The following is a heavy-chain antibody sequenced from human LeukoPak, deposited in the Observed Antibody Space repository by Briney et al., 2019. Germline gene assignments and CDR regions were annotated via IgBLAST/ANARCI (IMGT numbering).Heavy chain of an antibody. Sequence: GGSLRLSCAASGFTFSSYSMNWVRQAPGKGLEWVSATSSSDAGTYHADSVRGRFTISRDNSKNTLYLQMNSLRVEDTAFYYCVRVSDNSGWDLDYWGQGTLVTVSS. CDR2: TSSSDAGT. CDR1: GFTFSSYS. V-gene: IGHV3-23*01. CDR3: VRVSDNSGWDLDY. J-gene: IGHJ4*02. D-gene: IGHD3-22*01.